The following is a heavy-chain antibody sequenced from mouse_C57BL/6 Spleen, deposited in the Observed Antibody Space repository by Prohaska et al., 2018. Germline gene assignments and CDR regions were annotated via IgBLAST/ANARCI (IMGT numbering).Heavy chain of an antibody. Sequence: VTLKESGPGILQSSQTLSLTCSFSGFSLSTSGMGVSWIRQPSGKGLEWLAHIYWEDDKRYNPSLKSRLTIAKDTCKNQVFLKIANVDTADTATYYCARIADTTVVEQAFFAYWGQGTLVTVSA. CDR2: IYWEDDK. J-gene: IGHJ3*01. CDR1: GFSLSTSGMG. D-gene: IGHD1-1*01. V-gene: IGHV8-12*01. CDR3: ARIADTTVVEQAFFAY.